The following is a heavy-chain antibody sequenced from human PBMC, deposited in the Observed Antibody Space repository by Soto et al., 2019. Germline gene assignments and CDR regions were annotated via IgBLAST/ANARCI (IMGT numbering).Heavy chain of an antibody. J-gene: IGHJ6*02. D-gene: IGHD1-26*01. Sequence: GGSLRLSCAASGFTFSSYAMHWVCQAPGKGLEWVAVISYDGSNKYYADSVKGRFTISRDNSKNTLYLQMNSLRAEDTAVYYCARDVESGSSQYYYYYYGMDVWGQGTTVTVSS. CDR2: ISYDGSNK. CDR1: GFTFSSYA. CDR3: ARDVESGSSQYYYYYYGMDV. V-gene: IGHV3-30-3*01.